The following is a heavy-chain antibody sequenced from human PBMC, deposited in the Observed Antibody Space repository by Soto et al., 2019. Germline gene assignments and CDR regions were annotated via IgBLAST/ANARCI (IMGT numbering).Heavy chain of an antibody. V-gene: IGHV3-73*01. Sequence: EVQLVESGGGLVQPGGSLKLSCAASGFTFSGSAMHWVRQASGKGLEWVGRIRSKANSYATAYAASVKGRFTISRDDSKNTAYLQMNSLKTEDPAVYYCTAIPGTTGTTYWGQGTLVTVSS. J-gene: IGHJ4*02. D-gene: IGHD1-1*01. CDR1: GFTFSGSA. CDR3: TAIPGTTGTTY. CDR2: IRSKANSYAT.